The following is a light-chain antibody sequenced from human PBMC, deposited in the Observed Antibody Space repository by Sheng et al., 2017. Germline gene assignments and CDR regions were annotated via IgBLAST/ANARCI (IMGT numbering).Light chain of an antibody. V-gene: IGLV8-61*01. CDR3: SLSFDGDIRV. CDR1: SGSVSTRHY. J-gene: IGLJ3*02. CDR2: NTN. Sequence: QTVVTQEPSFSVSPGGTVTLTCGLSSGSVSTRHYPSWYQQTPGQAPRTLIYNTNTRSSGVPDRFSGSILGSKAALTITGAQADDESEYYCSLSFDGDIRVFGGGTKLTVL.